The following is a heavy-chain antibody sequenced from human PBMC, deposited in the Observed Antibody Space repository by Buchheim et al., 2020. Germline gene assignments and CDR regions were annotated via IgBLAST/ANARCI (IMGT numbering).Heavy chain of an antibody. D-gene: IGHD3-3*01. J-gene: IGHJ4*02. V-gene: IGHV3-33*01. CDR2: IWFDGSNK. Sequence: QVQLVESGGGVVQPGRSLRLSCAASGFTFSSYGMHWVRQAPGKGLEWVAVIWFDGSNKYYADSLKGRFTISRDNYKNKLYMQMNSLRAEDTAVYYCAREVTIFGVVTQGIDYWGQGTL. CDR3: AREVTIFGVVTQGIDY. CDR1: GFTFSSYG.